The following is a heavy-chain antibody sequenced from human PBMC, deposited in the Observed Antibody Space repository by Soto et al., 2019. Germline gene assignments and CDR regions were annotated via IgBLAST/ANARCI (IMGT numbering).Heavy chain of an antibody. J-gene: IGHJ6*03. Sequence: QVQLVQSGAEVRKPGASVTVSCRTSGDTFSDYYIHWVRQAPGQGLEWMGWINPNSGATNYAQKFRGWVTMTRDTSIRTVYMQLSRLRSDDTAVYYCAGESGGATATLDYYYFYMDVWGTGNTVTVSS. V-gene: IGHV1-2*04. CDR2: INPNSGAT. D-gene: IGHD5-12*01. CDR3: AGESGGATATLDYYYFYMDV. CDR1: GDTFSDYY.